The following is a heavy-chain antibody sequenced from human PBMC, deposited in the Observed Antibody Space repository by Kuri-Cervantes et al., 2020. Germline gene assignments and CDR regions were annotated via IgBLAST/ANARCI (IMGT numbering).Heavy chain of an antibody. Sequence: SETLSLTCAVYGGSFSGYYWSWIRQPPGKGLEWIGEINHSGSTNYNPSPKSRVTITVDTSKNQFSLKLSSVTAADTAVYYCARGVLKWLRSQTYYFDYWGQGTLVTVSS. V-gene: IGHV4-34*01. D-gene: IGHD5-12*01. CDR2: INHSGST. CDR1: GGSFSGYY. CDR3: ARGVLKWLRSQTYYFDY. J-gene: IGHJ4*02.